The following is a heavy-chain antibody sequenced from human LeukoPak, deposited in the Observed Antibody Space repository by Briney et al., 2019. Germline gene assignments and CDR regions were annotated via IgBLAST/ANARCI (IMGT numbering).Heavy chain of an antibody. CDR2: IYYSGST. CDR3: ARDSGSYRGYFDY. D-gene: IGHD1-26*01. Sequence: PSETLSLTCTVSGGSISGYYWSWIRQPPGKGLEWIGYIYYSGSTNYNPSLKSRVTISVDTSKNQFSLKLSSVTAADTAVYYCARDSGSYRGYFDYWGQGTLVTVSS. V-gene: IGHV4-59*01. J-gene: IGHJ4*02. CDR1: GGSISGYY.